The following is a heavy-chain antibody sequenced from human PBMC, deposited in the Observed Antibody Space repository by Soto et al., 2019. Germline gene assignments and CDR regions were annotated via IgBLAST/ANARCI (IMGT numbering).Heavy chain of an antibody. CDR2: IIPIFGTA. D-gene: IGHD6-13*01. V-gene: IGHV1-69*06. CDR1: GGTFSSYA. CDR3: AKDRLRVAAGTGYYYYGMDV. Sequence: SVKVSCKASGGTFSSYAISWVRQAPGQGLEWMGGIIPIFGTANYAQKFQGRVTITADKSTSTAYMELSSLRAEDTAVYYCAKDRLRVAAGTGYYYYGMDVWGQGTTVTVSS. J-gene: IGHJ6*02.